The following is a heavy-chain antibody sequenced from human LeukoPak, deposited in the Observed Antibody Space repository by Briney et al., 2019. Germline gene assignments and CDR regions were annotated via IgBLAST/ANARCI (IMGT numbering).Heavy chain of an antibody. Sequence: PSETLSLTCTVSGGSISSSSHYWGWIRQPPGKGLKWIGSIYYSGSTQYNPSLKSRVTISVDTSKNQFSLKLSSVTAADTAVYYCARSPYYGGNVYYFDYWGQGTLVTVSS. J-gene: IGHJ4*02. D-gene: IGHD4-23*01. CDR3: ARSPYYGGNVYYFDY. V-gene: IGHV4-39*01. CDR1: GGSISSSSHY. CDR2: IYYSGST.